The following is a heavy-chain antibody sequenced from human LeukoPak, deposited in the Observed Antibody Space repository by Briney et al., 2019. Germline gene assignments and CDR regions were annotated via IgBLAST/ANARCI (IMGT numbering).Heavy chain of an antibody. Sequence: GASVKVSCKASGYTFTCYAMHWMRQAPGQRLEWMGWINAGNGKTKYSQKFQGRVTITRDTSASTAHMELSSLRSEDTAVYYCARVGSGNFDYWGQGTLVTVSS. J-gene: IGHJ4*02. D-gene: IGHD3-10*01. CDR2: INAGNGKT. CDR3: ARVGSGNFDY. V-gene: IGHV1-3*01. CDR1: GYTFTCYA.